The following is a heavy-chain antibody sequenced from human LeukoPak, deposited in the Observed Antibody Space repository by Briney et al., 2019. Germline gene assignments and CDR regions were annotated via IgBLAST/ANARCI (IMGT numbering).Heavy chain of an antibody. CDR1: GGSFNGFY. Sequence: PSETLSLTCGVYGGSFNGFYLTWIRQPPGKGLEWIGEIHPSGSPYYNPSLKSRVTISVDTSKNQFPLTMNSLTAADAAIYYCARGLDSYKCGNYWGQGTLVTVST. J-gene: IGHJ4*01. D-gene: IGHD5-24*01. CDR3: ARGLDSYKCGNY. V-gene: IGHV4-34*01. CDR2: IHPSGSP.